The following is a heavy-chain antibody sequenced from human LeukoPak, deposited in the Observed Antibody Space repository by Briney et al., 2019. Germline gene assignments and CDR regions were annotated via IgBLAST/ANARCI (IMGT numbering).Heavy chain of an antibody. D-gene: IGHD4-11*01. V-gene: IGHV1-2*02. Sequence: ASVKVSCKASGYTFTGYYMHWVRQAPGQGLEWMGWINPNSGGTNYAQKFQGRVTMTRDTSISTAYVELSRLRSDDTAVYYCTSVTIDTANMDVWGKGTTVTVSS. CDR2: INPNSGGT. J-gene: IGHJ6*03. CDR3: TSVTIDTANMDV. CDR1: GYTFTGYY.